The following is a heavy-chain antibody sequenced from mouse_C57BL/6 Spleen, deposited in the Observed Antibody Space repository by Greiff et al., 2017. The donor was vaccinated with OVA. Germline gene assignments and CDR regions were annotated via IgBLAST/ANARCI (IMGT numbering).Heavy chain of an antibody. CDR3: AREATPSWFAY. J-gene: IGHJ3*01. CDR1: GYTFTSYG. V-gene: IGHV1-81*01. Sequence: VQLQQSGAELARPGASVKLSCKASGYTFTSYGISWVKQRTGQGLEWIGEIYTRSGNTYYNEKFKGKGTLTADKSSSTAYMELRSLTSEYSAVYFCAREATPSWFAYWGQGTLVTVSA. CDR2: IYTRSGNT. D-gene: IGHD3-2*02.